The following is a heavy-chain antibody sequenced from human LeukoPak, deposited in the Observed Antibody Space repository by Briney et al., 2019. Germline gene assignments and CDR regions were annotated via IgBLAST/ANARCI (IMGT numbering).Heavy chain of an antibody. J-gene: IGHJ4*02. CDR1: GFTFSSYA. Sequence: GGSLRLSCAASGFTFSSYAMSWVRQAPGKGLEWVSAISGSGGSTYYADSVKGRFTISRDNSKNTLYLQMNSLRAEDTAVYYCAPTYYDFWSGYYYYDSSGVFDYWGQGTLVTVSS. D-gene: IGHD3-3*01. V-gene: IGHV3-23*01. CDR2: ISGSGGST. CDR3: APTYYDFWSGYYYYDSSGVFDY.